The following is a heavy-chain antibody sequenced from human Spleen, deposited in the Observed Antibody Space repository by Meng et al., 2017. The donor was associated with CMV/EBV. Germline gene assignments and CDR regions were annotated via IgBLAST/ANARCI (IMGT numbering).Heavy chain of an antibody. V-gene: IGHV1-18*01. CDR3: ARGDPRYCSSTSCYTEGGRYYYYYGMDV. J-gene: IGHJ6*02. CDR1: GYTFTSYG. CDR2: ISAYNGNT. D-gene: IGHD2-2*02. Sequence: ASVKVSCKASGYTFTSYGISWVRQAPGQGLEWMGWISAYNGNTNYAQKLQGRVTMTTDTSTSTAYMELRSLRSDDTAVYYCARGDPRYCSSTSCYTEGGRYYYYYGMDVWGQGTTVTVSS.